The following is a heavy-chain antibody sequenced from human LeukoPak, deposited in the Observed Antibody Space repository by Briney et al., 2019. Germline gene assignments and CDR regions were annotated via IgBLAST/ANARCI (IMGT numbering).Heavy chain of an antibody. J-gene: IGHJ4*02. D-gene: IGHD3-10*01. V-gene: IGHV4-30-2*01. CDR2: IYHSGST. Sequence: PSQTLSLTCAVSGGSISSGGYSWSWIRQPPGKGLEWIGYIYHSGSTYYNPSLKSRVTISVDRSKNQFSLKLSSVTAADTAAYYCARFTWFGEHLDYWGQGTLVTVSS. CDR1: GGSISSGGYS. CDR3: ARFTWFGEHLDY.